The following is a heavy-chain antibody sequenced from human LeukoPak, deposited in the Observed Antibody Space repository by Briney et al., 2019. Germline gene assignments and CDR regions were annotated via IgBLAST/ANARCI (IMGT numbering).Heavy chain of an antibody. D-gene: IGHD5-18*01. J-gene: IGHJ4*02. CDR2: ISAYNGNT. Sequence: ASVKVSCKASGYTFTSYGISWVRQAPGQGLEWMGWISAYNGNTNYAQKLQGRVTMTTDTSTSTAYMELRSLRSDDTAVYYCARKGRPRTAMLGGPFDYWGQGTLVTVSS. CDR3: ARKGRPRTAMLGGPFDY. V-gene: IGHV1-18*01. CDR1: GYTFTSYG.